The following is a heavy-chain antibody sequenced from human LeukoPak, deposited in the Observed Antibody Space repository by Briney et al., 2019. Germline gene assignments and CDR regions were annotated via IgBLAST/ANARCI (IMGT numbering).Heavy chain of an antibody. Sequence: SKTLSLTCAVTGGYISNTPYYWGWIRLPPGKGLEWIGSIDYSGSTDYNPSLKSRVTISVDTSKNQFSLKVTSVTAADTAIYFCARVLRGYDFVSWFDPWGPGTLVTVSS. CDR3: ARVLRGYDFVSWFDP. D-gene: IGHD5-12*01. J-gene: IGHJ5*02. CDR1: GGYISNTPYY. V-gene: IGHV4-39*07. CDR2: IDYSGST.